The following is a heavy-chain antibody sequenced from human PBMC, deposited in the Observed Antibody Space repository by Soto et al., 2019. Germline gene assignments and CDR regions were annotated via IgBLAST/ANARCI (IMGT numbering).Heavy chain of an antibody. CDR3: ARHPGYSYGYFDY. CDR1: FCSTITSY. CDR2: IYYSGST. J-gene: IGHJ4*02. V-gene: IGHV4-59*01. Sequence: SHTLPLTWTCNFCSTITSYGSWILQPQGKGLAWIGYIYYSGSTNSTPSLKSRVTISVDTSKNQFSLKLSSVTAADTAVYYCARHPGYSYGYFDYWGQVTLVTVS. D-gene: IGHD5-18*01.